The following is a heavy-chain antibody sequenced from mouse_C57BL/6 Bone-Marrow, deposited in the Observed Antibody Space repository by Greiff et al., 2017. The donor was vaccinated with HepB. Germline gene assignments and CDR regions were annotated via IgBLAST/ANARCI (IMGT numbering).Heavy chain of an antibody. Sequence: QVQLQQSGAELVRPGTSVPLSCKASGYAFPHYFLAWVMQRPGQGLEWICVLNPGSGGTNYNEKFKGKATLTADKSSSTAYMQLSSLTSEDSAVYFCARWLRRRRGFAYWGQGTLVTVSA. J-gene: IGHJ3*01. CDR3: ARWLRRRRGFAY. CDR1: GYAFPHYF. CDR2: LNPGSGGT. D-gene: IGHD2-2*01. V-gene: IGHV1-54*01.